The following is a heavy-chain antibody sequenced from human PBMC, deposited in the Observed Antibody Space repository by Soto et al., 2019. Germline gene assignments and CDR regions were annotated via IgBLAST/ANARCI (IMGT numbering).Heavy chain of an antibody. CDR2: IYTSGST. Sequence: TRSVADGTSLSYGGSRIRQPAGKGLEWIGRIYTSGSTNYNPSLKSRVTMSVDTSKNQFSLKLSSVTAADTAVYYCASQRGRAQGVIDSWGQRTLVIVSS. CDR3: ASQRGRAQGVIDS. J-gene: IGHJ5*01. V-gene: IGHV4-4*07. D-gene: IGHD3-10*01. CDR1: DGTSLSYG.